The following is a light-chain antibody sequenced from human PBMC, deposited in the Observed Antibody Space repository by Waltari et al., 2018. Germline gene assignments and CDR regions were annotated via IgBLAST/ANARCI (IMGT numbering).Light chain of an antibody. J-gene: IGKJ3*01. CDR3: QHRYNWVFA. V-gene: IGKV3-11*01. CDR1: QSVRTY. CDR2: DAS. Sequence: EIVLTQSPATLSLSPGERATLSCRASQSVRTYLAWYQQKPGQVPRLLIYDASMRATGIPARFSGSGSGTDFTLTISSLEPEDFAVYYCQHRYNWVFAFGPGTKVEIK.